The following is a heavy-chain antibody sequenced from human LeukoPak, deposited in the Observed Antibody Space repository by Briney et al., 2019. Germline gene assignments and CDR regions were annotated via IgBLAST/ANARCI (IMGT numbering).Heavy chain of an antibody. CDR2: ISAYNGNT. Sequence: ASVKVSCKASGYTFTSYGIGLVRQAPGQGLEWMGWISAYNGNTNYAQKLQGRVTMTTDTSTSTAYMELRSLRSDDTAVYYCAREAYYYDSSGYYYFDYWGQGTLVTVSS. D-gene: IGHD3-22*01. CDR1: GYTFTSYG. CDR3: AREAYYYDSSGYYYFDY. V-gene: IGHV1-18*01. J-gene: IGHJ4*02.